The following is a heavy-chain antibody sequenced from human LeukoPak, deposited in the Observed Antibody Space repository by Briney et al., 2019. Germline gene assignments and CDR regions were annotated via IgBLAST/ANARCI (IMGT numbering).Heavy chain of an antibody. J-gene: IGHJ3*02. CDR2: IYYSGST. V-gene: IGHV4-39*01. D-gene: IGHD1-26*01. CDR3: ARAQMWGAFDI. CDR1: GGSISSSSYY. Sequence: SSETLSLTCTVSGGSISSSSYYWGWIRQPPGKGLEWIGSIYYSGSTYYNPSLRSRVTISVDTSKNQFSLKLSSVTAADTAVYYCARAQMWGAFDIWGQGTMVTVSS.